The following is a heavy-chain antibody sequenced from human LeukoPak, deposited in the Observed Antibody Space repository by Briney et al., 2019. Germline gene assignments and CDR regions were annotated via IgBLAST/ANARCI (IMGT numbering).Heavy chain of an antibody. V-gene: IGHV3-15*01. CDR1: GFNSEDHA. Sequence: GGSLRLSCVVSGFNSEDHAMHWVRQAPGKGLEWVGRIKSKTDGGTTDYAAPVKGRFTISRDDSKNTLYLQMNSLKTEDTAVYYCTTRYGPYDYWGQGTLVTVSS. J-gene: IGHJ4*02. CDR3: TTRYGPYDY. CDR2: IKSKTDGGTT. D-gene: IGHD4-17*01.